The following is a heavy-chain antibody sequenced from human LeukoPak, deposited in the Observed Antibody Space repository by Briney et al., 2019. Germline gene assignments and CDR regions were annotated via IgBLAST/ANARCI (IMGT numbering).Heavy chain of an antibody. D-gene: IGHD4-17*01. CDR1: GGSIISSSYY. Sequence: SETLSLTCSVSGGSIISSSYYWGWIRQPPGKGLEWIGSIYYSGSTSYSPSLKSRVTISVDTSKNQFSLKLSSATAADTAVYYCARASHDYGDYSHFDYWGQGTLVTVSS. V-gene: IGHV4-39*07. CDR3: ARASHDYGDYSHFDY. J-gene: IGHJ4*02. CDR2: IYYSGST.